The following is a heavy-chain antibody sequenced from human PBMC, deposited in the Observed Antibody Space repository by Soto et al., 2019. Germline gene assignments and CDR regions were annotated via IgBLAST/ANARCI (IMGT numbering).Heavy chain of an antibody. J-gene: IGHJ4*02. CDR1: GGSVSSGGCY. CDR3: ARGYYNILTGYSYLDY. Sequence: SETLSLTCTVSGGSVSSGGCYWTWIRQPPGKGLEWIGYIYYSGSTNYNPSLKSRVTISLDTSKNQFSLKLSSVTAADTAVYYCARGYYNILTGYSYLDYWGQGTLVTVSS. CDR2: IYYSGST. V-gene: IGHV4-61*08. D-gene: IGHD3-9*01.